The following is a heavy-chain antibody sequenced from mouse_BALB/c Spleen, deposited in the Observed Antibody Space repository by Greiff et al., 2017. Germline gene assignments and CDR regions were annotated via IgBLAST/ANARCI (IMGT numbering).Heavy chain of an antibody. CDR2: ISSGGST. J-gene: IGHJ4*01. Sequence: EVHLVESGGGLVKPGGSLKLSCAASGFTFSSYAMSWVRQTPEKRLEWVASISSGGSTYYPDSVKGRFTISRDNARNILYLQMSSLRSEDTAMYYCARGPRTLYAMDYWGQGTSVTVSS. CDR1: GFTFSSYA. V-gene: IGHV5-6-5*01. CDR3: ARGPRTLYAMDY.